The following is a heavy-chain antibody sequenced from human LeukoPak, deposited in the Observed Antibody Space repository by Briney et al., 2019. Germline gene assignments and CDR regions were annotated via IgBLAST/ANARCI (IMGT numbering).Heavy chain of an antibody. Sequence: ASVKVSCKASGFTFTSYGISWVRQAPGQGLEWMGWINAYNGNTNYAQKFQGRVTMTTDTSTSTAYMELRSLRSEGTAVYDCVTTVGDCCSVIFCRARNMDTWGKGTPVTVSS. V-gene: IGHV1-18*01. CDR1: GFTFTSYG. CDR3: VTTVGDCCSVIFCRARNMDT. J-gene: IGHJ6*03. D-gene: IGHD2-2*01. CDR2: INAYNGNT.